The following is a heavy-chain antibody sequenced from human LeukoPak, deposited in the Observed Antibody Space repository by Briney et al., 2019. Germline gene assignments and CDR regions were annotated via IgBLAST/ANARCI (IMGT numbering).Heavy chain of an antibody. CDR1: GFTFSSYA. V-gene: IGHV3-53*01. CDR3: ASQNWGYFDY. D-gene: IGHD7-27*01. Sequence: ARSLRLSCAASGFTFSSYAMSWVRQAPGKGLEWVSVIYSGGSTYYADSVKGRFTISRDNSKNTLYLQMNSLRAEDTAVYYCASQNWGYFDYWGQGTLVTVSS. CDR2: IYSGGST. J-gene: IGHJ4*02.